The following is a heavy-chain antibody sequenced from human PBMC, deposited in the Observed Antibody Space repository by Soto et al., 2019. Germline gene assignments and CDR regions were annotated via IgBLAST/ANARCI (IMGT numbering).Heavy chain of an antibody. CDR3: ARDIFGGAYDFLH. CDR1: GFRVSSLY. Sequence: EVQLVESGGGLVQPGGSLRLSCAASGFRVSSLYMTWVRQAPGKGLQWVAVISSGGSPYYADSVKVRFTISRDNSKIPLYLEMNSLRAEDTAVYYCARDIFGGAYDFLHGGQGTLVTVSS. D-gene: IGHD3-3*01. J-gene: IGHJ4*02. CDR2: ISSGGSP. V-gene: IGHV3-66*01.